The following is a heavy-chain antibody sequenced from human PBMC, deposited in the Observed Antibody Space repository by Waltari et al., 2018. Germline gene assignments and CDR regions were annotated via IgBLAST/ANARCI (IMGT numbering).Heavy chain of an antibody. Sequence: GGGLVQPGGSLRLSCAASGFTFSNYGMSWVRQGPGKGLEWVSAISGSGGSTYYADSVKGRFTISRDNSENTLFLQMNSLRVEDTAMYYCAKSECRSTTCYINCWGQGTLVTVSS. CDR1: GFTFSNYG. CDR2: ISGSGGST. J-gene: IGHJ4*02. V-gene: IGHV3-23*01. D-gene: IGHD2-2*02. CDR3: AKSECRSTTCYINC.